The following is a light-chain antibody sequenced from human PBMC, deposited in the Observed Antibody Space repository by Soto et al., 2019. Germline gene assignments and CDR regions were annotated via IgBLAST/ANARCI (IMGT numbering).Light chain of an antibody. J-gene: IGKJ4*01. CDR2: GAS. V-gene: IGKV3-20*01. CDR1: QNVRTNY. CDR3: QQYSGSPLT. Sequence: EIVLTQSPGTLSLSPGERATLSCRASQNVRTNYLAWFQHKPGQAPRLLIYGASSRATGIPDRFSGSGSGTDFTLTINRLEPEDFAVYFCQQYSGSPLTFGGGTKVEIK.